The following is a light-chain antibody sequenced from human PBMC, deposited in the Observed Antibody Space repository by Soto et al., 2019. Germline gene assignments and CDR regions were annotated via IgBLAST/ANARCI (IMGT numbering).Light chain of an antibody. CDR3: QKYGSSPQT. CDR2: GAS. CDR1: QSVRSNC. Sequence: EIVLTQSPGTLSMSPGESATLSCRASQSVRSNCLAWYQQKPGQAPRLLIYGASNRATGIPDRFSGSGSGTDFTLTISRLEPEDFAVYYCQKYGSSPQTFGQGTRLEIK. J-gene: IGKJ5*01. V-gene: IGKV3-20*01.